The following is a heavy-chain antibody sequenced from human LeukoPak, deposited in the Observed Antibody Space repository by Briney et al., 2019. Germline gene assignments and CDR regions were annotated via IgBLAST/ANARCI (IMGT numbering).Heavy chain of an antibody. V-gene: IGHV4-34*01. CDR1: GGSFSGYY. Sequence: SEALSPTCADYGGSFSGYYWSRIRQPPGKGLEWIGEINHSGSTNYNPSLKSRVTISVDTSKTQFSLQLNSVTPEDTAVYYCARVQHSYSSSWYQDAFDIWGQGTMVTVSS. D-gene: IGHD6-13*01. CDR3: ARVQHSYSSSWYQDAFDI. J-gene: IGHJ3*02. CDR2: INHSGST.